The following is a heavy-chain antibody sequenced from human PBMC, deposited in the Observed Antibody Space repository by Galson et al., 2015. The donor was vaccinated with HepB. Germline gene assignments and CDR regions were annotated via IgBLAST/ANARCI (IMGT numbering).Heavy chain of an antibody. V-gene: IGHV3-23*01. CDR1: GFTFSSYA. J-gene: IGHJ3*02. CDR3: AKDREIQLWIGSDAFDI. CDR2: ISGGGGST. D-gene: IGHD5-18*01. Sequence: SLRLSCAASGFTFSSYAMSWVRQAPGKGLEWVSAISGGGGSTYYADSVKGRFTISRDNSKNTLYLQMNSLRAEDTAVYYCAKDREIQLWIGSDAFDIWGQGTMVTVSS.